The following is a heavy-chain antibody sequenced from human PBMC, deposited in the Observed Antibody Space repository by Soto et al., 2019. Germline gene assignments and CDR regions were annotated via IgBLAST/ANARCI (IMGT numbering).Heavy chain of an antibody. CDR3: ATLGPFDI. D-gene: IGHD7-27*01. V-gene: IGHV4-59*01. J-gene: IGHJ3*02. CDR2: IYYSGST. CDR1: GGSISSYY. Sequence: QVQLQESGPGLVKPSETLSLTCTVSGGSISSYYWSWIRQPPGKGLEWIGYIYYSGSTNYNPSLKSRVTISVDTSKNQFSLKLSSVTAADTAVYYRATLGPFDIWGQGTMVTVSS.